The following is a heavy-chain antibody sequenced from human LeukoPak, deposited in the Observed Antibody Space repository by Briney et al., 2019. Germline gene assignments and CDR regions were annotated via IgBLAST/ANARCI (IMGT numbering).Heavy chain of an antibody. CDR2: ISGSGGST. CDR3: AKDAPESGSYGAFDI. CDR1: GFTFNSYT. V-gene: IGHV3-23*01. J-gene: IGHJ3*02. D-gene: IGHD1-26*01. Sequence: GGSLRLSCAASGFTFNSYTMNWVRQAPGKGLEWVSAISGSGGSTYYADSVKGRFTISRDNSKNTLYLQMNSLRAEDTAVYYCAKDAPESGSYGAFDIWGQGTMVTVSS.